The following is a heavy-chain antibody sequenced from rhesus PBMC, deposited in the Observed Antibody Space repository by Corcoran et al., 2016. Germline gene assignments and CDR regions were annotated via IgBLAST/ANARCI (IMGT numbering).Heavy chain of an antibody. J-gene: IGHJ4*01. CDR3: ARSGYSWNIFDY. D-gene: IGHD1-20*01. CDR1: GGSISSNY. V-gene: IGHV4-173*01. CDR2: ISGSGGST. Sequence: QLQLQESGPGLVKPSETLSLTCAVSGGSISSNYWSWISQPPGKGLEWIGRISGSGGSTDNNPTINRRVNMSTDTSKNQFARKLSSVTAADTAVYYCARSGYSWNIFDYWGQGVLVTVSS.